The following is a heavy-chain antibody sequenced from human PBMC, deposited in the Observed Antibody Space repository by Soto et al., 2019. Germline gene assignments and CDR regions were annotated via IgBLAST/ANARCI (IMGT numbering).Heavy chain of an antibody. V-gene: IGHV4-59*08. CDR2: IYYSGST. CDR3: ARRWGTTFDY. D-gene: IGHD3-16*01. CDR1: GGSISSYY. Sequence: QVQLQESGPGLVKPSETLSLTCTVSGGSISSYYWSWIRQPPGKGLEWIGYIYYSGSTNYNPSLTSRFTISVDTAKNQFSLKLSSVTAADTAVYHCARRWGTTFDYWGQGTLVTVSS. J-gene: IGHJ4*02.